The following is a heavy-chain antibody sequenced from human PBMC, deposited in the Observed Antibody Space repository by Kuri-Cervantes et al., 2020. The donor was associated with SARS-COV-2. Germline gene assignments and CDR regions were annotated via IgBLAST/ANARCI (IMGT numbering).Heavy chain of an antibody. J-gene: IGHJ6*02. Sequence: GGSLRLSCAASGFTFSSYAMSWVRQAPGKGLEWVSVIYSGGSSTYYADSVKGRFTISRDNSKNTLYLQMNSLRVEDTAVYYCASMVRGNYGMDVWGQGTTVTVSS. V-gene: IGHV3-23*03. CDR2: IYSGGSST. CDR3: ASMVRGNYGMDV. D-gene: IGHD3-10*01. CDR1: GFTFSSYA.